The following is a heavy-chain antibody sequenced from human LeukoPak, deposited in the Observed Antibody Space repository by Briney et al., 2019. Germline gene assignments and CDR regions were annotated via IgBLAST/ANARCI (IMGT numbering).Heavy chain of an antibody. CDR1: GFTFSSYE. CDR2: ISCSGSTI. Sequence: GGSLRLSCAASGFTFSSYEMNWVRQAPGKGLVWVSYISCSGSTIYYADSVKGRFTISRDNAKNSLYLQMNSLRAEDTAVYYCARTLRYSSGWYPNWFDPWGQGTLVTVSS. CDR3: ARTLRYSSGWYPNWFDP. V-gene: IGHV3-48*03. D-gene: IGHD6-19*01. J-gene: IGHJ5*02.